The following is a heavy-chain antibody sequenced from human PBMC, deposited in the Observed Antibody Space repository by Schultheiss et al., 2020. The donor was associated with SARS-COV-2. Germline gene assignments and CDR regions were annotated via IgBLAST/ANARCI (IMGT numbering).Heavy chain of an antibody. D-gene: IGHD4-17*01. Sequence: ASVKVSCKASGYTFTSYGISWVRQAPGQGLEWMGWINPNSGGTNYAQKFQGRVTMTRDTSISTAYMELSRLRSDDTAVYYCARDPDGDPIDYWGQGTLVTVSS. CDR3: ARDPDGDPIDY. J-gene: IGHJ4*02. V-gene: IGHV1-2*02. CDR2: INPNSGGT. CDR1: GYTFTSYG.